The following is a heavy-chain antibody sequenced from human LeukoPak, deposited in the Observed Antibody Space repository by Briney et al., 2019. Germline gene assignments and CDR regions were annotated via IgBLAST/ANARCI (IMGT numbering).Heavy chain of an antibody. CDR1: GFTFSSYG. CDR2: ISYDGSNK. CDR3: ARDASGYYGMDV. Sequence: SGGSLRLSCAASGFTFSSYGMHWVRQAPGKGLEWVAVISYDGSNKYYADSVKGRFTISRDNSKNTLYLQMNSLRAEDTAVYYCARDASGYYGMDVWGQGTTVTVSS. D-gene: IGHD3-10*01. V-gene: IGHV3-30*03. J-gene: IGHJ6*02.